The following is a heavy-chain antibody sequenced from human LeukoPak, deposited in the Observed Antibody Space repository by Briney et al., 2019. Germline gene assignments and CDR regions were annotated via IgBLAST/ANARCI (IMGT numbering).Heavy chain of an antibody. CDR3: ARVDGIVLVPAAQFDY. V-gene: IGHV1-18*01. D-gene: IGHD2-2*01. Sequence: ASVKVSCKASGYTFTSYGISWVRQAPGQGLEWMGWISAYNGNTNYAQKLQGRVTMTTDTSTSTAYMELRSLRSDDTAVYYCARVDGIVLVPAAQFDYWGQGTLVTVSS. CDR2: ISAYNGNT. CDR1: GYTFTSYG. J-gene: IGHJ4*02.